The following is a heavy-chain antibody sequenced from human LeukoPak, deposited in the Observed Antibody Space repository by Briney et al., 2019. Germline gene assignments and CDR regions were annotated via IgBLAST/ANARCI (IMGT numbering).Heavy chain of an antibody. J-gene: IGHJ4*02. D-gene: IGHD3-9*01. CDR2: IYYTGST. CDR1: GGSISSSSYY. V-gene: IGHV4-39*01. Sequence: KPSETLSLTCIVSGGSISSSSYYWGWIRQPPGKGLEWMANIYYTGSTYSNPSLKSRVSMSVDTSKNQFSLKMSSLTAADTAVYFCARLSKGRYFDYISDSWGQGTLVTVSS. CDR3: ARLSKGRYFDYISDS.